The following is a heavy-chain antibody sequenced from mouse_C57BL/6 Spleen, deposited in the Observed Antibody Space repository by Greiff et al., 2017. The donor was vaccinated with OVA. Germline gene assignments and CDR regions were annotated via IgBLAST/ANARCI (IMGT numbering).Heavy chain of an antibody. CDR3: ARGDRWLLLHFDY. Sequence: QVQLQQPGAELVMPGASVKLSCKASGYTFTSYWMHWVKQRPGQGLEWIGEIDPSDSYTNYNQKFKGKSTLTVDKSSSTAYMQLSSLTSEDSAVYYCARGDRWLLLHFDYWGQGTTLTVSS. D-gene: IGHD2-3*01. J-gene: IGHJ2*01. CDR2: IDPSDSYT. CDR1: GYTFTSYW. V-gene: IGHV1-69*01.